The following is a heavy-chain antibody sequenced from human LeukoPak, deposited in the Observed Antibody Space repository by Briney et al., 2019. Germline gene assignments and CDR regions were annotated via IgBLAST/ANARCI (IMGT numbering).Heavy chain of an antibody. CDR2: ISYDGSNK. J-gene: IGHJ4*02. Sequence: GGSLRLSCAASGFTFSSYGMHWVRQAPGKGLEWVAVISYDGSNKYYADSVKGRFTISRDNSKNTLYLQVSSLRADDTGVYYCANEGGLTGTTSLDDWGQGALVTVSS. V-gene: IGHV3-30*18. CDR3: ANEGGLTGTTSLDD. D-gene: IGHD1-20*01. CDR1: GFTFSSYG.